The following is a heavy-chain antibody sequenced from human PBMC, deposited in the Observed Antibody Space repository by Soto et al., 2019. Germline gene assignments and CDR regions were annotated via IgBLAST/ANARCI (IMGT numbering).Heavy chain of an antibody. CDR2: ISPNNGNT. J-gene: IGHJ6*03. V-gene: IGHV1-18*01. CDR1: GYTFTSYG. CDR3: ARAAGGNYYYYMDV. D-gene: IGHD6-13*01. Sequence: ASVKVSCKASGYTFTSYGISWVRQAPGQGLEWMGWISPNNGNTNYAQKFQGRVTMTRDTSISTAYMELSRLRSYDTAVYYCARAAGGNYYYYMDVWGKGTTVTVSS.